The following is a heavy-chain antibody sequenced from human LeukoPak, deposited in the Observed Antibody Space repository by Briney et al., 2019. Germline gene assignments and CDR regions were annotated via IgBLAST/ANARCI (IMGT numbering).Heavy chain of an antibody. V-gene: IGHV3-74*01. CDR1: GFTFSSFW. D-gene: IGHD3-10*01. CDR3: YGSGSYWDSDY. CDR2: INPDGSST. Sequence: PGGSLRLSCAASGFTFSSFWMHWVRQAPGKGLLWVSRINPDGSSTNYADSVKGRFTISRDNAKNTLYLQMNSLRAEDTAVYDCYGSGSYWDSDYWGQGALVTVSS. J-gene: IGHJ4*02.